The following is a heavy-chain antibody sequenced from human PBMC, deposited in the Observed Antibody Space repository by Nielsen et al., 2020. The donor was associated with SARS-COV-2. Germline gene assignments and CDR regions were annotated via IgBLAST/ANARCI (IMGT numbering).Heavy chain of an antibody. CDR1: GFPFRTYG. CDR2: ISASGHST. J-gene: IGHJ6*02. CDR3: AKESQYSGYDLYYYSYYGMDV. D-gene: IGHD5-12*01. Sequence: GESLKISCAPSGFPFRTYGVIWVRQAPGLGLEWVSAISASGHSTYYADSVRGRFTISRDGSDDTVHLQMDSLRVGDTAIYYCAKESQYSGYDLYYYSYYGMDVWGQGTTVTVSS. V-gene: IGHV3-23*01.